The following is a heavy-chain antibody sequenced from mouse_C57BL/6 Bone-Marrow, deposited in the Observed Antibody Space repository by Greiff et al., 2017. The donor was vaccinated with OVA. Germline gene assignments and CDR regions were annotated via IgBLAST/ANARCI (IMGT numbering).Heavy chain of an antibody. D-gene: IGHD2-5*01. CDR2: IFPGSGST. V-gene: IGHV1-75*01. CDR1: GYTFTDYY. J-gene: IGHJ3*01. Sequence: VKLVESGPELVKPGASVKISCKASGYTFTDYYINWVKQRPGQGLEWIGWIFPGSGSTYYNEKFKGKATLTVDKSSSTAYMLLSSLTSEDSAVYFCARTSYYSSFAYWGQGTLVTVSA. CDR3: ARTSYYSSFAY.